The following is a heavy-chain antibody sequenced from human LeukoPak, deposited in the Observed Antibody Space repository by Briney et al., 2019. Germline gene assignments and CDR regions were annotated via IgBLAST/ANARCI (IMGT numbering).Heavy chain of an antibody. CDR1: GGSISSSSYY. CDR3: ARADCGGDCYKFDY. D-gene: IGHD2-21*02. J-gene: IGHJ4*02. CDR2: IYYSGST. V-gene: IGHV4-39*01. Sequence: PSETLSLTCTVSGGSISSSSYYWGWMRQPPGKGLEWIGSIYYSGSTYYNPSLKSRVTISVDTSKNQFSLKLSSVTAADTAVYYCARADCGGDCYKFDYWGQGTLVTVSS.